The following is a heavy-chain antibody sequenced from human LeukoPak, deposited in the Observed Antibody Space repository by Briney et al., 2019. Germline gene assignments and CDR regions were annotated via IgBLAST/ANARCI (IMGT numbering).Heavy chain of an antibody. Sequence: GGSLRLSCAASGFTFSSYPMIWIRRAPGKGLEPVSPVSASGDRTYYADSVKGRFTISRDNSKNTVYLQTNGLRAEDTAVYYCAKVLSTTLSYWYGMDVWGQGTTVTVSS. CDR1: GFTFSSYP. CDR3: AKVLSTTLSYWYGMDV. D-gene: IGHD1-14*01. V-gene: IGHV3-23*01. J-gene: IGHJ6*02. CDR2: VSASGDRT.